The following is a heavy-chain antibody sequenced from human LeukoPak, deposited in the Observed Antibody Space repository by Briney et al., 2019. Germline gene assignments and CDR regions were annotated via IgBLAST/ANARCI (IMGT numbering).Heavy chain of an antibody. CDR1: GDSLGSFS. V-gene: IGHV4-59*01. Sequence: SETLSLTCTVSGDSLGSFSWNWIRQPPGEGLEWIGYVYHTGSTNYNPSLKSRVTISVDTSKNQFSLKLSSVTAADTAVYYCARDGAGPRHDYGDYTFDYWGQGALVSVSA. CDR2: VYHTGST. D-gene: IGHD4-17*01. J-gene: IGHJ4*02. CDR3: ARDGAGPRHDYGDYTFDY.